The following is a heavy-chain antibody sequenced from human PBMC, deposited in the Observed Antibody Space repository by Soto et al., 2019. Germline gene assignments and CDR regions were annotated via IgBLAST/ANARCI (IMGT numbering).Heavy chain of an antibody. CDR3: ARDGILGTNQGNWFDP. CDR2: ISGYNGNT. V-gene: IGHV1-18*01. CDR1: GYTFASYG. D-gene: IGHD1-26*01. Sequence: QVQLVQSGAEVKEPGASVKVSCKASGYTFASYGINWVRQAPGQGLEWMGWISGYNGNTKYAQKFQGRVTVTTDTSTSTGYMELRSLRSDDTAVYYCARDGILGTNQGNWFDPWGQGTLVTVSS. J-gene: IGHJ5*02.